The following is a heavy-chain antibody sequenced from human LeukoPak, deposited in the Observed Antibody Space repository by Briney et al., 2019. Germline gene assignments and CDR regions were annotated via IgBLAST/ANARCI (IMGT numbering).Heavy chain of an antibody. CDR2: IYYSGST. V-gene: IGHV4-39*07. D-gene: IGHD3-9*01. CDR3: ARDPTTYYDILTGYPPTGCWFDP. Sequence: SETLSLTCTVSGGSISSSSYYWGWIRQPPGKGLEWIGSIYYSGSTYYNPSLKSRVTISVDTSKNQFSLKLSSVTAAGTAVYYCARDPTTYYDILTGYPPTGCWFDPWGQGTLVTVSS. J-gene: IGHJ5*02. CDR1: GGSISSSSYY.